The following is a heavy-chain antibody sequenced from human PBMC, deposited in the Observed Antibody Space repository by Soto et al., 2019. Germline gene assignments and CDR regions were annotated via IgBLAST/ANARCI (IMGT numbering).Heavy chain of an antibody. CDR1: GGTFSSYA. J-gene: IGHJ3*02. D-gene: IGHD1-1*01. Sequence: QVQLVQSGAEVKKPGSSVKVSCKASGGTFSSYAISWVRQAPGQGLEWMGGIIPIFGTANYAQKFQGRVTTSADESTSTAYMELSSLRSEDTAVYYCARTYNWNDIFAFDIWGQGTMVTVSS. CDR3: ARTYNWNDIFAFDI. V-gene: IGHV1-69*12. CDR2: IIPIFGTA.